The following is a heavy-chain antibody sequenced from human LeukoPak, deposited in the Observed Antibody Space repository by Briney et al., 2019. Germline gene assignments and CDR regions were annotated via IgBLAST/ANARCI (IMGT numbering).Heavy chain of an antibody. J-gene: IGHJ4*02. CDR3: AREMVRGVIIDY. CDR2: ISSSSSYI. Sequence: GGSLRLSCAASGFTFSSYSRNWVRQAPGKGLEWVSSISSSSSYIYYPDSVKGRFTISRDNAKNSLHLQMNSLRAEDTAVYYCAREMVRGVIIDYWGQGTMVTVSS. D-gene: IGHD3-10*01. CDR1: GFTFSSYS. V-gene: IGHV3-21*01.